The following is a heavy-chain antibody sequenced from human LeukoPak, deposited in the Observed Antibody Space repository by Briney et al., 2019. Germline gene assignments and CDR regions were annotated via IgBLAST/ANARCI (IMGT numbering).Heavy chain of an antibody. CDR3: ARVYVGTDTVDFDY. Sequence: QPGGSLRLSCTASGFTFSSYAMNWVRHAPGKGLQWVSYISSGSTTIYYADSVKGRFTISRDNARNTLYLQMNSLRADDTAVYYCARVYVGTDTVDFDYWGQGTLVTVSS. J-gene: IGHJ4*02. V-gene: IGHV3-48*04. D-gene: IGHD5-18*01. CDR1: GFTFSSYA. CDR2: ISSGSTTI.